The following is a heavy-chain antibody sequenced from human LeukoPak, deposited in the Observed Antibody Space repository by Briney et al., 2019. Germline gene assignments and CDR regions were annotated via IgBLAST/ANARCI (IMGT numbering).Heavy chain of an antibody. J-gene: IGHJ6*03. CDR2: IIPIFGTA. V-gene: IGHV1-69*05. Sequence: SVKVSCKASGGTFSSYAISWVRQAPGQGLEWMGGIIPIFGTANYAQKFQGRVTITTDESTSTACMELSSLRSEDTAVYYCGRGGEVGATNEQGYYYYYMDVWGKGTTVTVSS. CDR3: GRGGEVGATNEQGYYYYYMDV. D-gene: IGHD1-26*01. CDR1: GGTFSSYA.